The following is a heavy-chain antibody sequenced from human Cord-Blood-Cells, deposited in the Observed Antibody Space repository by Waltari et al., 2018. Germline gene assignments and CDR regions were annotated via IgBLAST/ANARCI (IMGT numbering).Heavy chain of an antibody. V-gene: IGHV3-7*01. CDR3: ARDRLRFAFDI. D-gene: IGHD3-10*01. Sequence: EVQLVESGGGLVQPGGSLRLSCAASGFTFSSYWMSWVRQAPGKGGEWVANIKQDGSEKYYVDSVKGRFTISRDNAKNSLYLQMNSLRAEDTAVYYCARDRLRFAFDIWGQGTMVTVSS. CDR2: IKQDGSEK. CDR1: GFTFSSYW. J-gene: IGHJ3*02.